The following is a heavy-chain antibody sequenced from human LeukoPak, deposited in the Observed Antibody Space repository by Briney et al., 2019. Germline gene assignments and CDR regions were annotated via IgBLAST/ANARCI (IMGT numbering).Heavy chain of an antibody. Sequence: KPSETLSLTCTVSGGSISSGSYYWTWIRQPAGKGLEWIGRMYTSGSTDYNPSLKSRPSISVDTSKNLFSLNLSSVTAADTAVYYCARAPGQSTGWYDDYWGQGTLVTVSS. V-gene: IGHV4-61*02. CDR3: ARAPGQSTGWYDDY. CDR1: GGSISSGSYY. J-gene: IGHJ4*02. D-gene: IGHD6-19*01. CDR2: MYTSGST.